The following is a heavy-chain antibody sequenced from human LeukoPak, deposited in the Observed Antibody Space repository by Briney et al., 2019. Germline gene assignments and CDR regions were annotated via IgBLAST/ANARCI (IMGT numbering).Heavy chain of an antibody. D-gene: IGHD3-22*01. CDR1: GYTLTELS. V-gene: IGHV1-24*01. CDR2: FDPEDGET. J-gene: IGHJ4*02. CDR3: ASDSSGYYRFDY. Sequence: ASVEVSCKVSGYTLTELSMHWVRQAPGKGLEWMGGFDPEDGETIYAQKFQGRVTMTEDTSTDTAYMELSSLRSEDTAVYHCASDSSGYYRFDYWGQGTLVTVSS.